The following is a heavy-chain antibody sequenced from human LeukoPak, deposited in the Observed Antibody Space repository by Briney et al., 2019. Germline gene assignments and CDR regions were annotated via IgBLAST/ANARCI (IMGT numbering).Heavy chain of an antibody. J-gene: IGHJ4*02. Sequence: ASVKVSSKASGYTFTTFGITWVRQAPGQGLEWMGWIGTYNGNTNYAQNLQGRVTMTTDTSTSTAYMELRSLTSDDTAVYYCARVGADCSDGNCYWGQGTLVTVSS. V-gene: IGHV1-18*01. CDR2: IGTYNGNT. CDR1: GYTFTTFG. D-gene: IGHD2-15*01. CDR3: ARVGADCSDGNCY.